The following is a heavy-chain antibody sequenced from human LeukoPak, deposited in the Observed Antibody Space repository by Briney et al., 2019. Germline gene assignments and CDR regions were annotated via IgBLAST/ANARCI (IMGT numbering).Heavy chain of an antibody. Sequence: PGGSLRLSCAASGFTFSSYEMNWVRQAPGKGLEWVSYISSSGSTIYYADSVKGRFTISRDNAKNSLYLQMNSLRAEDTAVYYCARERITMVRGVIRAAFDIWGQGTMVTVSS. D-gene: IGHD3-10*01. J-gene: IGHJ3*02. CDR2: ISSSGSTI. V-gene: IGHV3-48*03. CDR1: GFTFSSYE. CDR3: ARERITMVRGVIRAAFDI.